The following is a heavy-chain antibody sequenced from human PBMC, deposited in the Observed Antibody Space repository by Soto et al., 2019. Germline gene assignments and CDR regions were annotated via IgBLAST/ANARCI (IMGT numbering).Heavy chain of an antibody. CDR2: ISYDGSNK. D-gene: IGHD4-17*01. CDR1: GFTFSSYG. CDR3: AYGDSKALDY. V-gene: IGHV3-30*03. Sequence: QVQLVESGGGVVQPGRSLRLSCAASGFTFSSYGMHWVRQAPGKGLEWVAGISYDGSNKYYADSVKGRFTISRDNSKNTLYLQMTSLRAEDTAVYYCAYGDSKALDYWGQGTLVTVSS. J-gene: IGHJ4*02.